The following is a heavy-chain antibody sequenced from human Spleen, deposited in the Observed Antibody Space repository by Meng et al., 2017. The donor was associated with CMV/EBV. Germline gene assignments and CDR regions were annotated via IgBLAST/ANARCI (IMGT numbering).Heavy chain of an antibody. D-gene: IGHD6-6*01. CDR3: ARDLERESIAARFGWFDP. Sequence: QVQLVQSGAEVKKPGSSVKVSCKASGGTFSSYAISWVRQAPGQGLEWMGGIIPIFGTANYAQKFQGRVTITADESTSTAYMELSSLRSEDTAVYYCARDLERESIAARFGWFDPWGQGTLVTVSS. CDR2: IIPIFGTA. J-gene: IGHJ5*02. CDR1: GGTFSSYA. V-gene: IGHV1-69*12.